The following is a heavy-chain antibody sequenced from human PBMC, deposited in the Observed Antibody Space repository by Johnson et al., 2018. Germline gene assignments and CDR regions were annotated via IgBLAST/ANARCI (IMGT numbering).Heavy chain of an antibody. D-gene: IGHD5-24*01. CDR3: AREWVESGHVFDI. V-gene: IGHV1-69*01. J-gene: IGHJ3*02. CDR2: IVPLFGTA. CDR1: GGTFSSYA. Sequence: QVQLVQSGAEVKKPGSSVKVSCKASGGTFSSYATSWVRQAPGQGLEWMGGIVPLFGTAMYAQTFQGRVTITADESTSTAYMELSGLRSEDTAVYYGAREWVESGHVFDIWGQGTMVTVSS.